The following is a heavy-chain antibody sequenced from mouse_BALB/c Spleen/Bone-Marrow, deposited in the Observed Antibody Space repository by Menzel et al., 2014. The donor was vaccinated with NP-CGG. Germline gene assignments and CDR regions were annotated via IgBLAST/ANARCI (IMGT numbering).Heavy chain of an antibody. CDR2: IYPGDGST. V-gene: IGHV1S56*01. CDR3: ARGRRTYYFDY. J-gene: IGHJ2*01. CDR1: GYTFTSYD. Sequence: QVQLSQSLPELVKPRALVKISCKASGYTFTSYDLKWVTRRPGQVLEWIRWIYPGDGSTKYNEKFKGKAALTADKSSSTAYMQLSSLTSENSAVYFCARGRRTYYFDYWGQGTTLTVSS.